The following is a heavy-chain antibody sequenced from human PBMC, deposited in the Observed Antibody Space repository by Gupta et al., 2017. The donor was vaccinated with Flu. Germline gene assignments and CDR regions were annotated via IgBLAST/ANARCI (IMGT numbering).Heavy chain of an antibody. D-gene: IGHD2-2*02. J-gene: IGHJ4*02. CDR2: INPNSGGT. Sequence: QGLEWMGRINPNSGGTNYAQKFQGRVTMTRDTSISTAYMELSRLRSDDTAVYYCARGLGYCSSTSCYNRVPYWGQGTLVTVSS. CDR3: ARGLGYCSSTSCYNRVPY. V-gene: IGHV1-2*06.